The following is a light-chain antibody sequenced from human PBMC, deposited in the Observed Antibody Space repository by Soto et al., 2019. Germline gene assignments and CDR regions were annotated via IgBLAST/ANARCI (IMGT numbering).Light chain of an antibody. Sequence: EIVLTQSPGTLSLSPGERATLSCRASQSVSSTYLAWYQQKPGQAPRLLIYGASSRATGIPDRFSSSGSGTDFTLTISRLEPEDFAVYYCQQFGSSLWAFGHGTRLEIK. CDR2: GAS. V-gene: IGKV3-20*01. CDR1: QSVSSTY. CDR3: QQFGSSLWA. J-gene: IGKJ5*01.